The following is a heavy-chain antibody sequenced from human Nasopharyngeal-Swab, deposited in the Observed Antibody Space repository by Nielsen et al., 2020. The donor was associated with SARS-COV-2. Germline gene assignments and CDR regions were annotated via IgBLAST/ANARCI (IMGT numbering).Heavy chain of an antibody. D-gene: IGHD6-13*01. CDR2: ISGSGGDT. CDR1: GFTFDHYA. J-gene: IGHJ4*02. V-gene: IGHV3-23*01. CDR3: AKDGSSSPTY. Sequence: GESLKISCTASGFTFDHYAMSWVRQAPGKGLEWVSAISGSGGDTYYADSVKGRFTISRDNSKNTLYLRMNSLRAEDTAVYYCAKDGSSSPTYWGQGTLVTVSS.